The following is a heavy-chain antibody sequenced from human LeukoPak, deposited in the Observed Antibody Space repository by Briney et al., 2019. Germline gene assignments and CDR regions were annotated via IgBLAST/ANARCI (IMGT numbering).Heavy chain of an antibody. Sequence: ETLSLTCTVSGGSISSYYWSWVRQAPGKGLEWVSAISGSGGSTYYADSVKGRFTISRDNSKNTLYLQMNSLRAEDTAVYYCAKATLYCSGGSCHIDYWGQGTLVTVSS. CDR3: AKATLYCSGGSCHIDY. V-gene: IGHV3-23*01. D-gene: IGHD2-15*01. CDR2: ISGSGGST. CDR1: GGSISSYY. J-gene: IGHJ4*02.